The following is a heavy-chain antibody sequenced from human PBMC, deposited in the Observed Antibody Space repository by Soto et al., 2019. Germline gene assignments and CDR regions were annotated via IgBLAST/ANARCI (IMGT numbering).Heavy chain of an antibody. V-gene: IGHV3-13*01. CDR2: ISTAGDT. CDR3: ARGGDRFVWMGV. D-gene: IGHD3-16*01. CDR1: GFGFNGYD. Sequence: EVQLVESGGGLVQPGGSLRLSCAASGFGFNGYDMHWVRQAPGKNLEWVAAISTAGDTYYLGSVKGRFTISREDAKNSWSMQMNSLGVGDTVVYCCARGGDRFVWMGVWGQGTTVTVSS. J-gene: IGHJ6*02.